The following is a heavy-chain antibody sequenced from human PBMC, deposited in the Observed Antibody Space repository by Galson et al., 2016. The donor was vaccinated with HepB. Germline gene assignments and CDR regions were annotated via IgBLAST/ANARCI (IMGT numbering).Heavy chain of an antibody. CDR1: GGTMNVYF. V-gene: IGHV4-4*07. CDR2: IYSSGDT. D-gene: IGHD6-6*01. Sequence: ETLSLTCTVSGGTMNVYFWNWIRQSADKGLEWIGRIYSSGDTNYNPSLKSRLSMSLDTSENQFSLSLASLTAADTAVYFCARESVAIAAHDVWGQGIPVTVSS. J-gene: IGHJ4*02. CDR3: ARESVAIAAHDV.